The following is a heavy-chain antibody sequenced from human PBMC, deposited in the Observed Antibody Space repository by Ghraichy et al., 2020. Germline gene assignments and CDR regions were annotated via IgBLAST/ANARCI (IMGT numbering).Heavy chain of an antibody. Sequence: GESLNISCAASGFTFSDYYMSWIRQAPGKGLEWVSYISSSGSTIYYADSVKGRFTISRDNAKNSLYLQMNSLRAEDTAVYYCARDVLLWFGEQDYYGMDVWGQGTTVTVSS. CDR2: ISSSGSTI. CDR3: ARDVLLWFGEQDYYGMDV. CDR1: GFTFSDYY. V-gene: IGHV3-11*01. D-gene: IGHD3-10*01. J-gene: IGHJ6*02.